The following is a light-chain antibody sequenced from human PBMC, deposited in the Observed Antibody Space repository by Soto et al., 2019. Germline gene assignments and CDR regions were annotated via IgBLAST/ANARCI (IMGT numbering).Light chain of an antibody. CDR2: NAS. CDR1: ENIKFN. CDR3: QQYYNWPLT. J-gene: IGKJ5*01. V-gene: IGKV3-15*01. Sequence: EIVITQSPATLSVSPGERAALSCRASENIKFNLAWYQQRPGQAPRLLFYNASTRATAFPARFSGSGSGTDYIVTISSLQSEDFAVYYCQQYYNWPLTFGQGTRLEIK.